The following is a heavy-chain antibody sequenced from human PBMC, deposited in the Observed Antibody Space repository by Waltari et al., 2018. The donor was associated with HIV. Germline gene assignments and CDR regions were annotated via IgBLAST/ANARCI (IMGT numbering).Heavy chain of an antibody. D-gene: IGHD3-9*01. Sequence: EALLLESGGDFVQPGGSLRLSCVGSGFTFSNSAMIWVRQAPGKGLEWVSAIAASYGNTYYADSVRGHFTISKDNSANSLYLQMNSLRAEDTALYYCARILISGAFDIWGQGTMVAVSS. CDR3: ARILISGAFDI. CDR1: GFTFSNSA. J-gene: IGHJ3*02. CDR2: IAASYGNT. V-gene: IGHV3-23*01.